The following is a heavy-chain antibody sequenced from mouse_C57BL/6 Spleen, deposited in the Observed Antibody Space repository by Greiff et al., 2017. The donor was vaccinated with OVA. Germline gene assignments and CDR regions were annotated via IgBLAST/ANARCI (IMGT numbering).Heavy chain of an antibody. CDR1: GFTFSDYY. CDR3: ARAYGNYGFDY. CDR2: INYDGSST. V-gene: IGHV5-16*01. J-gene: IGHJ2*01. Sequence: EVQLVESEGGLVQPGSSMKLSCTASGFTFSDYYMAWVRQVPEKGLEWVANINYDGSSTYYLDSLKSRFIISRDNAKNILYLQMSSLKSEDTATYYCARAYGNYGFDYWGQGTTLTVSS. D-gene: IGHD2-1*01.